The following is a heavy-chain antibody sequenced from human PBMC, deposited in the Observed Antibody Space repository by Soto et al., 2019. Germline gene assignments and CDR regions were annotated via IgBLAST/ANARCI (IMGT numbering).Heavy chain of an antibody. D-gene: IGHD1-7*01. Sequence: SLRLSCAASGFTFSSYGMHWVRQAPGKGLEWVAVISYDGSNKYYADSVKGRFTISRDNSKNTLYLQMNSLRAEDTAVYYCAKDRTGTRWFDPWGQGTLVTVSS. CDR2: ISYDGSNK. J-gene: IGHJ5*02. CDR1: GFTFSSYG. CDR3: AKDRTGTRWFDP. V-gene: IGHV3-30*18.